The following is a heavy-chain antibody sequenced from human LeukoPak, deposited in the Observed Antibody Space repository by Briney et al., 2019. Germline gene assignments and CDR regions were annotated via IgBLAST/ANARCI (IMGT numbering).Heavy chain of an antibody. Sequence: PGGSLRLSCAAPGFTFSSYSMNWVRQAPGKGLEWVSSISSSSSYIYYADSVKGRFTISRDNAKNSLYLQMNSLRAEDTAVYYCARDHNRYSSSSEVDYWGQGTLVTVSS. J-gene: IGHJ4*02. CDR3: ARDHNRYSSSSEVDY. V-gene: IGHV3-21*01. D-gene: IGHD6-6*01. CDR1: GFTFSSYS. CDR2: ISSSSSYI.